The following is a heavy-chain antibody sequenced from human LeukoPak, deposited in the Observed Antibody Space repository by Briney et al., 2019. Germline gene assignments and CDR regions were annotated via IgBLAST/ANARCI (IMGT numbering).Heavy chain of an antibody. Sequence: GGSLRLSCSASGLTLSGYWMHWVRQIPGKGLEWVANINRDGSERYYVDSVKGRFTISRDDAKSSLYLQMNSLRAEDTAVYYCARRNAMDVWGQGTTVIVFS. CDR1: GLTLSGYW. CDR3: ARRNAMDV. CDR2: INRDGSER. V-gene: IGHV3-7*03. J-gene: IGHJ6*02.